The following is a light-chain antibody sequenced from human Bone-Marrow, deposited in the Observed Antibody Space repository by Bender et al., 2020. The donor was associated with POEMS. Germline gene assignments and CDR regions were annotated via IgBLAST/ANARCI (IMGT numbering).Light chain of an antibody. CDR1: DFGDKY. J-gene: IGLJ2*01. V-gene: IGLV3-1*01. CDR3: QAWDTYSVI. CDR2: QDT. Sequence: SYEVTQPPSVSVSPGQTASITCSGDDFGDKYVAWYQQKPGQSPVLVIYQDTKRPSGIPERFAGSNSGNTATLTISGTQAMDEADYYSQAWDTYSVIFGGETKLTVL.